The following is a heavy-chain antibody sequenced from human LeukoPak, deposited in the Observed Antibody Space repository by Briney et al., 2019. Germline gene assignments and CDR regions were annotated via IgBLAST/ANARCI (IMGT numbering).Heavy chain of an antibody. Sequence: ASVKVSCKASGYTFTGYYMHWVRQAPGQGLEWMGWINPNSGGTNYAQKFQSRVTMTRDTSISTAYMELSRLRSDDTAVYYCARDQWSIAVAGTDWFDPWGQGTLVTVSS. CDR1: GYTFTGYY. CDR3: ARDQWSIAVAGTDWFDP. V-gene: IGHV1-2*02. CDR2: INPNSGGT. J-gene: IGHJ5*02. D-gene: IGHD6-19*01.